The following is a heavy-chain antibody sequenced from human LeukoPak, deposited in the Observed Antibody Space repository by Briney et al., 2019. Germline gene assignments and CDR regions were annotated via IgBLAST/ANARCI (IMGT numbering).Heavy chain of an antibody. Sequence: GGSLRLSCASSGFSFSTSAMNWVRQAPGKGLEWISYISSSSRTIYYADSVKGRFTISRDDAKSSLFLHMNSLRAEDTAVYYCAKGGITMIVVAYDAFDIWGQGTMVTVSS. CDR3: AKGGITMIVVAYDAFDI. CDR2: ISSSSRTI. V-gene: IGHV3-48*04. J-gene: IGHJ3*02. CDR1: GFSFSTSA. D-gene: IGHD3-22*01.